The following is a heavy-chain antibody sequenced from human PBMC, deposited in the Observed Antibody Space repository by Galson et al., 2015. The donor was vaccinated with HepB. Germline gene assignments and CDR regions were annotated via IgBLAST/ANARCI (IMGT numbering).Heavy chain of an antibody. CDR1: GFTFSSYA. CDR3: ARDTGSGIAAAGTNYYYGMDV. J-gene: IGHJ6*02. Sequence: SLRLSCAASGFTFSSYAMHWVRQAPGKGLEWVAVISYDGSNKYYADSVKGRFTISRDNSKNTLYLQMNSLRAEDTAVYYCARDTGSGIAAAGTNYYYGMDVWGQGTTVTVSS. D-gene: IGHD6-13*01. CDR2: ISYDGSNK. V-gene: IGHV3-30*04.